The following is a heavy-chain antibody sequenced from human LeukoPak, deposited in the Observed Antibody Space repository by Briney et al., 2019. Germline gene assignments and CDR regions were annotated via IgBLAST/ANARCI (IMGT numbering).Heavy chain of an antibody. V-gene: IGHV4-34*01. CDR1: GESFSGDY. D-gene: IGHD5-24*01. Sequence: SETLSLTCGVYGESFSGDYWSWIRQPPGKGLEWIGEINQSGSTNYIPSLKSRVTISVDTSKNQFSLKLISVTAADTAVHYCARGRWLQYETWGQGTLVTVSS. CDR3: ARGRWLQYET. J-gene: IGHJ5*02. CDR2: INQSGST.